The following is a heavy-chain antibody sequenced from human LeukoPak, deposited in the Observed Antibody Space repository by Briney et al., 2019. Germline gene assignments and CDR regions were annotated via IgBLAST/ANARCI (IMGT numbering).Heavy chain of an antibody. CDR2: ISGTSDTT. D-gene: IGHD3-3*01. J-gene: IGHJ3*02. V-gene: IGHV3-23*01. CDR1: GFIFKNYA. CDR3: AKADATIGGAFDI. Sequence: QPGGSLRLSCAASGFIFKNYAMSWVRQAPGKGLEWVSFISGTSDTTRYGDSVRVRFTTSRDNPRNTLYLQMNSLRVDDTAVYYCAKADATIGGAFDIWGQGTMVTVSS.